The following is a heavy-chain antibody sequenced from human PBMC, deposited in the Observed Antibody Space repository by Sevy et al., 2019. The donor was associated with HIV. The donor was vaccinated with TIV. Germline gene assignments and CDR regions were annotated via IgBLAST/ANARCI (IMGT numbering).Heavy chain of an antibody. CDR2: ISHDGINE. CDR3: ANAYSGSYSHSYLYALDV. V-gene: IGHV3-30*18. Sequence: GGSLRRSCIGSGFSFSYYGIHWVRQSPGKGLDWVALISHDGINEYYADSVKGRFTISRDNSKNTVYLETNSLRNEDTAIYFCANAYSGSYSHSYLYALDVWGQGTTVTVSS. D-gene: IGHD1-26*01. CDR1: GFSFSYYG. J-gene: IGHJ6*02.